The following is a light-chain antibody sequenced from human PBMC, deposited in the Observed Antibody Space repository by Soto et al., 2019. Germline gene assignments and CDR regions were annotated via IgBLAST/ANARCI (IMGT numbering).Light chain of an antibody. CDR3: QQYYSTLVT. V-gene: IGKV4-1*01. CDR2: GAS. CDR1: QNVLYSSNSKNY. Sequence: DIVMTQSPDSLAVSLGERAAINCKSSQNVLYSSNSKNYLAWYQQKTGQPPKLLIYGASTRESGVPDRFSGSGSGTEFTLTISSLQAEDVAVYYCQQYYSTLVTFGQGTKVEIK. J-gene: IGKJ2*01.